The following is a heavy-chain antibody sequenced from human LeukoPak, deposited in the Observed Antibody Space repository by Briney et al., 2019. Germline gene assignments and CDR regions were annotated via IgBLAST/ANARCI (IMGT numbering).Heavy chain of an antibody. CDR3: ARAPIAVPGTFDP. J-gene: IGHJ5*02. V-gene: IGHV1-8*02. CDR2: MNPNSGNT. CDR1: GYTFTSYG. D-gene: IGHD6-19*01. Sequence: GASVKVSCKASGYTFTSYGINWVRQATGQGLEWMGWMNPNSGNTGYAQKFQGRVTMTRSTSISTAYMELSSLRSEDTAVYYCARAPIAVPGTFDPWGQGTLVIVSS.